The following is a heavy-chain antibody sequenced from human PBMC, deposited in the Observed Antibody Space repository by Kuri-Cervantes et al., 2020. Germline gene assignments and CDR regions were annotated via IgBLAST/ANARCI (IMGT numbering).Heavy chain of an antibody. D-gene: IGHD6-19*01. CDR1: ELSISTYW. Sequence: GGSLRLSCVVSELSISTYWMSWVRQAPGKGLEWVASIKQDGSEENYVDSLKGRFSISRDNAKKSLYLQMNSLRAEDTAVYYCARGYSGWSFDIWGQGTMVTVSS. J-gene: IGHJ3*02. CDR3: ARGYSGWSFDI. CDR2: IKQDGSEE. V-gene: IGHV3-7*01.